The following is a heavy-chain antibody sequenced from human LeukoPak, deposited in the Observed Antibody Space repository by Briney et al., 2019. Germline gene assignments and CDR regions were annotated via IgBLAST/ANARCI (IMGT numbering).Heavy chain of an antibody. V-gene: IGHV3-21*01. J-gene: IGHJ2*01. CDR1: GFTFSSYS. D-gene: IGHD4-17*01. Sequence: GGSLRLSCAASGFTFSSYSRNWVRQAPGEGLEWISSISSSSSYIYYADSVKGRFTISRDNAKNSLYLQMNSLRAEDTAVYYCARDATTVTGYFDLWGRGTLVTVSS. CDR3: ARDATTVTGYFDL. CDR2: ISSSSSYI.